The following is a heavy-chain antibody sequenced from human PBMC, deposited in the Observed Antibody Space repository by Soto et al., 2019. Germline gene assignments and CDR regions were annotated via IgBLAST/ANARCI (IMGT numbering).Heavy chain of an antibody. J-gene: IGHJ4*02. V-gene: IGHV2-5*02. CDR3: VHILGPHQYYFKY. D-gene: IGHD2-21*01. CDR1: GFSLTTDGVV. CDR2: IYWDGDK. Sequence: SGPTRVNPTQTLTLTGTFSGFSLTTDGVVVGCIRQPPGKALDWLALIYWDGDKRYRPSLKNRLNITKDTSKNQVVLTMTNLDTSNAAMYYCVHILGPHQYYFKYWGEGILVNDSS.